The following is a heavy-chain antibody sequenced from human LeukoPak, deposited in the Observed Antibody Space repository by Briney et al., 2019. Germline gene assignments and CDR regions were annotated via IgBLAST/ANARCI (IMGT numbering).Heavy chain of an antibody. Sequence: GGSLRLSCAASGFTFSSYAMHWVRQAPGEGLEWVAVISYDGSNKYYADSVKGRFTISRDNSKNTLYLQMNSLRAKDTAVYYCASYSGSYYGYDAFDIWGQGTMVTVSS. J-gene: IGHJ3*02. CDR2: ISYDGSNK. CDR1: GFTFSSYA. CDR3: ASYSGSYYGYDAFDI. D-gene: IGHD1-26*01. V-gene: IGHV3-30-3*01.